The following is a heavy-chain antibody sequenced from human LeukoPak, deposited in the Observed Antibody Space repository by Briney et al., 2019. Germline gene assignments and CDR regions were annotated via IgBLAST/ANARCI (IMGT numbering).Heavy chain of an antibody. CDR2: IFYSGST. Sequence: SETLSLTCTVSGGSISTSNYYWGWIRQPPGKGLEWIGNIFYSGSTYYSPSLRSRVTISVDTSKNQFSLKLSSVTAADTAVYYCAREWSSGSGISWGYYMDVWGKGTTVTISS. D-gene: IGHD3-10*01. V-gene: IGHV4-39*07. CDR1: GGSISTSNYY. J-gene: IGHJ6*03. CDR3: AREWSSGSGISWGYYMDV.